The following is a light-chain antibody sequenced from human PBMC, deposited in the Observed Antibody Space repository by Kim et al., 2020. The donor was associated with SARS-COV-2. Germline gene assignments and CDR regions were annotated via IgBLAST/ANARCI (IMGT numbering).Light chain of an antibody. Sequence: ASVKLTCTLSSGHSSYAIAWHQQQPEKGPRYLMKVNSDGSHSKGDGIPDRFSGSSSGAERYLTISNLQSEDEADYYCQTWGTGIRVFGGGTQLTVL. CDR2: VNSDGSH. CDR3: QTWGTGIRV. CDR1: SGHSSYA. V-gene: IGLV4-69*02. J-gene: IGLJ3*02.